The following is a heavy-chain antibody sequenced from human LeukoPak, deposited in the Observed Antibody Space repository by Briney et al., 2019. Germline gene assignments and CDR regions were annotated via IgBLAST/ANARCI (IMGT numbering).Heavy chain of an antibody. CDR1: GYTFTGYY. D-gene: IGHD2-2*02. V-gene: IGHV1-2*02. CDR2: INPNSGGT. CDR3: ARNYCSSPGCYNYYYYYMDV. J-gene: IGHJ6*03. Sequence: ASVKVSCKASGYTFTGYYIHWVRQAPGQGLEWLGWINPNSGGTNYAQRFQGRVTMTRDTSISTAYMELSRLRSDDTAVYYCARNYCSSPGCYNYYYYYMDVWGKGTTVTVSS.